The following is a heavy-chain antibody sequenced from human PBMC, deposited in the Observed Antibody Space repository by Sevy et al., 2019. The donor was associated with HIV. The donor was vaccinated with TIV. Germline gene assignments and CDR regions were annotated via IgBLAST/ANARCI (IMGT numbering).Heavy chain of an antibody. CDR3: ARATSSGWYWAFDY. D-gene: IGHD6-19*01. Sequence: GGSLRLSCAASAFTVSSNYMSWVRQGPGEGLEWVSVVYSTGRTFYADSVKGRFTLSRDNSKNTPYLQMNSLRAEDTAVYYCARATSSGWYWAFDYWGQGTLVTVSS. CDR2: VYSTGRT. CDR1: AFTVSSNY. V-gene: IGHV3-53*01. J-gene: IGHJ4*02.